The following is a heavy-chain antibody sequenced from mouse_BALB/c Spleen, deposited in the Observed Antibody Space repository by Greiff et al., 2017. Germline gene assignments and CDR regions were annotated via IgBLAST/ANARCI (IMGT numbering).Heavy chain of an antibody. J-gene: IGHJ4*01. Sequence: QVQLQQSGAELAKPGASVKMSCKASGYTFTSYWMHWVHQRPGQGLEWIGYSNPSTGYTEYNQKLKDKATLTADKSSSTAYMQLSSLTSEDSAVYYCARGGKAMDYWGQGTSVTVSS. CDR3: ARGGKAMDY. CDR2: SNPSTGYT. CDR1: GYTFTSYW. V-gene: IGHV1-7*01.